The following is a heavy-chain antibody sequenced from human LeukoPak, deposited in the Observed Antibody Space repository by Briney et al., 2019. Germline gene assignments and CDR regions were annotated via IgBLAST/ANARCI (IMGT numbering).Heavy chain of an antibody. J-gene: IGHJ5*02. D-gene: IGHD5-24*01. CDR3: AKDRWQLPLDL. Sequence: PGGSLRLSCAASGFTFSDYGMHWVRQAPGKGLEWVSVVSYDGKNPYYADSVKGRFTVSRDNSKNTLYLQMRRLRPEDTAMYYCAKDRWQLPLDLWGEGTLVTVSS. V-gene: IGHV3-30*18. CDR1: GFTFSDYG. CDR2: VSYDGKNP.